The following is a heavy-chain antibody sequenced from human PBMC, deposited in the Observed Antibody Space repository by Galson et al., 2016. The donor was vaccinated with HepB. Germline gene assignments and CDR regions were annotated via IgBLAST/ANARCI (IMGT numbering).Heavy chain of an antibody. Sequence: ETLSLTCAVSGGAFSDYYWAWIRQSPGKGLEWIAEINHSGSAYYNPSLKSRVTISVDTSKKQLSLKLDSVTAADTAVYFCARGPLFPDHPNWFDPWGQGTLVTVSS. V-gene: IGHV4-34*01. D-gene: IGHD2-21*01. CDR1: GGAFSDYY. CDR2: INHSGSA. J-gene: IGHJ5*02. CDR3: ARGPLFPDHPNWFDP.